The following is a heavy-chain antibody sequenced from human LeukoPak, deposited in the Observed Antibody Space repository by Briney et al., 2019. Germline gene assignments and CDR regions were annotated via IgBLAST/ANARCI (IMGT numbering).Heavy chain of an antibody. D-gene: IGHD3-10*01. V-gene: IGHV3-23*01. CDR2: ISGCGGST. CDR3: AKVVRGVLLTGAFDI. Sequence: PGGSLGLSCAASGFTFSSYAMSWVRQAPGKGLEWVSAISGCGGSTYYADSVKGRFTISRDNSKNTLYLQMNSLRAEDTAVYYCAKVVRGVLLTGAFDIWGQGTMVTVSS. CDR1: GFTFSSYA. J-gene: IGHJ3*02.